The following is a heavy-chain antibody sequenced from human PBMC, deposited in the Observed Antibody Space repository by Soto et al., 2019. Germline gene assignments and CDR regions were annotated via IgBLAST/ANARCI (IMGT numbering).Heavy chain of an antibody. Sequence: QLQLRESGPGLVKPSETLSLTCTVSGGSISGGVGGLYYWSWIRQPPGKGLEWIGYIYDSGSTYYNPPLKSRVTMSVDTATNQFSLRLSSVTAADTAVYYCAREGIPLTTDWYFDLWGRGTLVTVAS. CDR2: IYDSGST. D-gene: IGHD4-17*01. V-gene: IGHV4-30-4*01. J-gene: IGHJ2*01. CDR3: AREGIPLTTDWYFDL. CDR1: GGSISGGVGGLYY.